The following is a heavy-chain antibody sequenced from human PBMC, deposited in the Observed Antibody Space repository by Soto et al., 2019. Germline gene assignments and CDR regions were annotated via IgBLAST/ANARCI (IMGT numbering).Heavy chain of an antibody. J-gene: IGHJ6*02. D-gene: IGHD3-22*01. CDR1: GFTFSSYS. CDR3: ARELGNYYDSSGTYGMDV. Sequence: GGSLRLSCAASGFTFSSYSMNWVRQAPGKGLEWVSSISSSSSYIYYADSVKGRFTISRDNAKNSLYLQMYSLRAEDTAVYYCARELGNYYDSSGTYGMDVWGQGTTVTVSS. V-gene: IGHV3-21*01. CDR2: ISSSSSYI.